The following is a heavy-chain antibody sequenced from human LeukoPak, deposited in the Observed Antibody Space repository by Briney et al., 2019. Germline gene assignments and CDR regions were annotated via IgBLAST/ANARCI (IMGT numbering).Heavy chain of an antibody. CDR1: GGSISSYY. V-gene: IGHV4-4*07. J-gene: IGHJ6*03. CDR3: ARVAIFGVVGYMDV. Sequence: PSETLSLTCTVSGGSISSYYWSWIRQPAGKGLEWIGRIYTSGSTNYNPSLKSRVTMSVDTSKNQFSLKLSSVTAADTAVYYCARVAIFGVVGYMDVWGKGTTVTVSS. CDR2: IYTSGST. D-gene: IGHD3-3*01.